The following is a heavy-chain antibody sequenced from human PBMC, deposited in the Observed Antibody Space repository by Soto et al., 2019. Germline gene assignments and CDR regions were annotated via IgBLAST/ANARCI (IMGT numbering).Heavy chain of an antibody. Sequence: GGSLRLSCSASGFTLSSYAMHWVRQGPGKGLEYVSAISTSGGSAYYADSVQGRFTISRDNSKNTLYLQMSSLRAEDTAVYYCMKDWRDGYNPTAIVSDYWGQGTLVTVSS. CDR1: GFTLSSYA. J-gene: IGHJ4*02. D-gene: IGHD1-1*01. CDR2: ISTSGGSA. CDR3: MKDWRDGYNPTAIVSDY. V-gene: IGHV3-64D*08.